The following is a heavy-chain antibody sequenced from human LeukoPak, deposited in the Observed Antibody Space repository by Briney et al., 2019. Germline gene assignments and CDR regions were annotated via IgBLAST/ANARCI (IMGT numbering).Heavy chain of an antibody. V-gene: IGHV4-30-2*05. J-gene: IGHJ5*02. CDR3: ARRYGSGSYYKFDP. CDR1: GGSISSGGYY. Sequence: KSSETLSLTCTVSGGSISSGGYYWSWIRQPLGKGLEWIGYIYHSGSTYYNPSLKSRVTISVDRSKNQFSLKLSSVTAADTAVYYCARRYGSGSYYKFDPWGQGTLVTVSS. D-gene: IGHD3-10*01. CDR2: IYHSGST.